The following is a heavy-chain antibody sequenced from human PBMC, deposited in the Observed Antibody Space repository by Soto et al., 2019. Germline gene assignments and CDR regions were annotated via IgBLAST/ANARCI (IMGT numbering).Heavy chain of an antibody. Sequence: SVNVSCKASGFSCTSSAMQWVRHALGQRLEWIGWIVVGSGNTNYAQRFQERVTITRDMSTSTAYMELSSLRSEDTAVYYCAKDRTITVIVVPHALDIWGQETMVTVSS. D-gene: IGHD3-22*01. V-gene: IGHV1-58*02. J-gene: IGHJ3*02. CDR1: GFSCTSSA. CDR3: AKDRTITVIVVPHALDI. CDR2: IVVGSGNT.